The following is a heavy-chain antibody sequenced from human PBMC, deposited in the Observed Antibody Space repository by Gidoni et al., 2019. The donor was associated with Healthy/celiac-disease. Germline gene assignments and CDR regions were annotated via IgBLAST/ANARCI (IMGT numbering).Heavy chain of an antibody. V-gene: IGHV3-73*02. CDR1: GFPFSGSA. D-gene: IGHD5-12*01. J-gene: IGHJ6*02. CDR2: IRSKANSYAT. Sequence: EVQLVESGGGWVQPGGSLKLSSAASGFPFSGSALHWLRQASGKGLEWVGRIRSKANSYATAYAASVKGRFTISRDDSKNTAYLQMNRLKTEDTAVYYCTPPDIVATITQSGYYYGMDVWGQGTTVTVSS. CDR3: TPPDIVATITQSGYYYGMDV.